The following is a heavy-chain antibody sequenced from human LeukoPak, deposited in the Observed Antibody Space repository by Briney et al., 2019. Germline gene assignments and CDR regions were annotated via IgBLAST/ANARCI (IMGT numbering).Heavy chain of an antibody. CDR1: GFTVSSNY. J-gene: IGHJ3*02. V-gene: IGHV3-53*01. CDR2: IYSGGST. D-gene: IGHD3-22*01. Sequence: GGSLRLSCAASGFTVSSNYMSWVRQAPGKGLEWVSVIYSGGSTYYADSVKGRFTISSDNSKNTLYLQMNSLRAEDTAVYYCAREQHDSSANDAFGIWGQGTMVTVSS. CDR3: AREQHDSSANDAFGI.